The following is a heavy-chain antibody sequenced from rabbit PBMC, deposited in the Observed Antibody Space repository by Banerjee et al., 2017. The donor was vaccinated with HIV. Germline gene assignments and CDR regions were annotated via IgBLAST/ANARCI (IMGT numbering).Heavy chain of an antibody. CDR2: IGAAST. CDR1: GFSFSDKYV. V-gene: IGHV1S45*01. CDR3: ARDAGYAGSIL. Sequence: QEQLVESGGDLVQPEGSLTLTCTASGFSFSDKYVMSWVRQAPGKGLEWIACIGAASTYYATWAKGRFTISKTSSTTVTLQMTSLTAADTATYFCARDAGYAGSILWGPGTLVTVS. J-gene: IGHJ4*01. D-gene: IGHD4-2*01.